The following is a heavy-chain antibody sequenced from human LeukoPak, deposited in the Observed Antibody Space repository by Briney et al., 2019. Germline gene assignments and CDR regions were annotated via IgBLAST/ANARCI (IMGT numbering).Heavy chain of an antibody. CDR3: ARTGWYSSSAVLDY. J-gene: IGHJ4*02. CDR2: IYHSGST. D-gene: IGHD6-6*01. V-gene: IGHV4-4*02. CDR1: GGSISSSNW. Sequence: SETLSLTCAVSGGSISSSNWWSWVRQPPGKGLEWIGEIYHSGSTNYNPSLKSRVTISVDKSKNQFSLKLSSVTAADTAVYYCARTGWYSSSAVLDYWGQGTLVTVSS.